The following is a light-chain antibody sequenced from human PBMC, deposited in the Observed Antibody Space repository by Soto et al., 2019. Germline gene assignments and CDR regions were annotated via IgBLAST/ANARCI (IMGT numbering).Light chain of an antibody. CDR3: QQYHTYWT. V-gene: IGKV1-5*01. CDR1: QNINSW. J-gene: IGKJ1*01. Sequence: DIQMTQSPSTLSASVGDRVTITCRASQNINSWLAWYQQKPGKAPNLLIYDASSLKSGVPSRFSGSGSETEFTLTITGLQPDDFAAYYCQQYHTYWTFGQGTKVEIK. CDR2: DAS.